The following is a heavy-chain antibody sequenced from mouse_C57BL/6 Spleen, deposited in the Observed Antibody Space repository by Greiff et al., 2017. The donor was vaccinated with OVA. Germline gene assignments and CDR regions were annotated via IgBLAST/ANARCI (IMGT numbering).Heavy chain of an antibody. CDR1: GYSFTGYY. Sequence: VQLQQSGPELVKPGASVKISCKASGYSFTGYYMHWVKQSSEKSLEWIGEINPSTGGTSYNQKFKGKATLTVDKSSSTAYMQLKSLTSEDSAVYYCARETMVTTGFAYWGQGTLVTVSA. CDR3: ARETMVTTGFAY. J-gene: IGHJ3*01. CDR2: INPSTGGT. D-gene: IGHD2-2*01. V-gene: IGHV1-43*01.